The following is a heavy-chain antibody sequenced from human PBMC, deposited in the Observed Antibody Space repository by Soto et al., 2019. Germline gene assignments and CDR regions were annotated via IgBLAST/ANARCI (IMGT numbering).Heavy chain of an antibody. CDR1: GGSISSSYYY. J-gene: IGHJ4*02. CDR3: ASSQKGYNWNYFDH. D-gene: IGHD1-20*01. Sequence: SETLSLTCAVSGGSISSSYYYWGWLRQSPGRGPEWIGSVFYTGFTSYNPSLESRVSVSVDTSKNQFSLKVSAVTAADTAVYYCASSQKGYNWNYFDHWGQGALVTVSS. V-gene: IGHV4-39*01. CDR2: VFYTGFT.